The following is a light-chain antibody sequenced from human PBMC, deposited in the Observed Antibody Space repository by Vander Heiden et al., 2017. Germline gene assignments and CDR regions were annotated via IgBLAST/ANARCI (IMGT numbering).Light chain of an antibody. CDR3: LQDNTYPWT. V-gene: IGKV1-6*01. CDR1: QAIRND. J-gene: IGKJ1*01. CDR2: ASS. Sequence: AIHMTQSTSSLYASVGDRVTITCRASQAIRNDLGWYQQKPGKAPKVLIYASSSLESGVPSRFSGSGSGTDFTLTIGSLQPEDFATYYCLQDNTYPWTFGQGTKVEIK.